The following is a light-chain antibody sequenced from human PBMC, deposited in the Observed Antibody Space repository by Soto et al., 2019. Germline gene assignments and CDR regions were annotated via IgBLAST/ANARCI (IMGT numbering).Light chain of an antibody. CDR1: SSDVGGYNY. Sequence: QSALTQPASVSGSPGQSITISCTGTSSDVGGYNYVSWYQQHPGKAPKLMIYEVSNRPSGVSNRFSGSKSGNTASLTISGLHAEDEADYYCSSYTTLSTLEVFGGGTKLTVL. CDR3: SSYTTLSTLEV. V-gene: IGLV2-14*01. CDR2: EVS. J-gene: IGLJ3*02.